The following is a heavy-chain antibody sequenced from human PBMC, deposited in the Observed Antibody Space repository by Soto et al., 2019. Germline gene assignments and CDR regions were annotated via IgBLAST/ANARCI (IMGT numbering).Heavy chain of an antibody. D-gene: IGHD7-27*01. V-gene: IGHV3-33*08. CDR2: IWYDGSNK. CDR3: ARDRTMGNDY. CDR1: GFTFSNYV. J-gene: IGHJ4*02. Sequence: GGSLSLSCAASGFTFSNYVMSWVRQAPGKGLEWVAVIWYDGSNKYYADSVKGRFTISRDNSKNTLYLQMNSLRAEDTAVYYCARDRTMGNDYWGQGTLVTVSS.